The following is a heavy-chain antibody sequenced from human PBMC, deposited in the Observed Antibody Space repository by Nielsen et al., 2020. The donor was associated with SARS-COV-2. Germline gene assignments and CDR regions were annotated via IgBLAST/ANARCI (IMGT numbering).Heavy chain of an antibody. Sequence: SLKISCAASGFTFDDYAMHWVRQAPGKGLEWVSGISWNSCSIGYADSVKGRFTISRDNAKNSLYLQMNSLRAEDTALYYCAKETPDFGDYSFDYWGQGTLVTVSS. CDR2: ISWNSCSI. V-gene: IGHV3-9*01. D-gene: IGHD4-17*01. CDR3: AKETPDFGDYSFDY. J-gene: IGHJ4*02. CDR1: GFTFDDYA.